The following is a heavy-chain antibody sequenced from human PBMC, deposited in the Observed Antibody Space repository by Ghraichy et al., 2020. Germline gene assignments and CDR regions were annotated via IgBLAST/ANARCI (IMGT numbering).Heavy chain of an antibody. V-gene: IGHV3-48*01. Sequence: GGSLRLSCAASGFTFSSYSMNWVRQAPGKGLEWVSYISSSSTIYYADSVKGRFTISRDNAKNSLYLQMNSLRAEDTAVYYCARDNMVSDSSGYRIYYYYYGMDVWGQGTTVTVSS. J-gene: IGHJ6*02. D-gene: IGHD3-22*01. CDR2: ISSSSTI. CDR1: GFTFSSYS. CDR3: ARDNMVSDSSGYRIYYYYYGMDV.